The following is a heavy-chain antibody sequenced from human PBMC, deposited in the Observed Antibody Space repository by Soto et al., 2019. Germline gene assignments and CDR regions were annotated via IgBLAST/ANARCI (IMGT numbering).Heavy chain of an antibody. CDR3: ARGRTNYYDRSGYPAGPAY. Sequence: GGSLRLSCAASGFTFSTYSMNWVRQAPGKGLEWVSDIIDSGASTYYADSVKGRFTISRDNSKNTLYLQMNSLRVEDTAMYYCARGRTNYYDRSGYPAGPAYWGQGTLVTVSS. V-gene: IGHV3-23*01. CDR1: GFTFSTYS. D-gene: IGHD3-22*01. J-gene: IGHJ4*02. CDR2: IIDSGAST.